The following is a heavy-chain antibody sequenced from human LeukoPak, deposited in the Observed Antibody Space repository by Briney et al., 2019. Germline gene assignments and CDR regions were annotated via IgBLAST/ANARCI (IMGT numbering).Heavy chain of an antibody. CDR3: ARGFVLRYFDWLSTYPTDY. CDR1: GGSISTYY. Sequence: SETLSLTCTVSGGSISTYYWSWIRQSPGKGLEWVGYIYYSGSTNYNPSLKSRVTISVDTSKNQFSLKLSSVTAADTAVYYCARGFVLRYFDWLSTYPTDYWGQGTLVTVSS. J-gene: IGHJ4*02. V-gene: IGHV4-59*08. D-gene: IGHD3-9*01. CDR2: IYYSGST.